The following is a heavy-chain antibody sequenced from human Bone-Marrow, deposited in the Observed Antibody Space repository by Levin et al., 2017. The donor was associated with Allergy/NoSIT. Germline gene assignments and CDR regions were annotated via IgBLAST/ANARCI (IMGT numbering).Heavy chain of an antibody. J-gene: IGHJ4*02. CDR2: ISSTSSDI. Sequence: PGGSLRLSCAASGFTFNRNSMHWVRQAPGKGLDWVSSISSTSSDIYYADSVKGRFTISRDNAKNSLYLQMNSLRAEDTAVYYCARFPTVSPFVDYWGQGTLVTVSS. V-gene: IGHV3-21*01. D-gene: IGHD4-11*01. CDR1: GFTFNRNS. CDR3: ARFPTVSPFVDY.